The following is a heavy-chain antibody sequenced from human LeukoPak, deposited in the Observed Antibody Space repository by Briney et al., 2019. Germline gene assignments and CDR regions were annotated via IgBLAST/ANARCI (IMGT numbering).Heavy chain of an antibody. J-gene: IGHJ4*02. V-gene: IGHV3-30*04. D-gene: IGHD5-18*01. CDR2: ISYDGSDK. CDR3: ASIRGYSYDGSGFDY. CDR1: GFTFSSYA. Sequence: PGGSLRLSCAASGFTFSSYAMHWVRQAPGKGLEWVAVISYDGSDKYYADSVKGRFTISRDNSKNTLYLQMNSLRAEDTAMYYCASIRGYSYDGSGFDYWGQGTLVTVSS.